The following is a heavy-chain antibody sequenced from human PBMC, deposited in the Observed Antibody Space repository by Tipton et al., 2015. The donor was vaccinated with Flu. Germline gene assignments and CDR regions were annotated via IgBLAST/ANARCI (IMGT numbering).Heavy chain of an antibody. J-gene: IGHJ5*02. V-gene: IGHV4-59*01. CDR1: GYSINNYD. CDR2: LYTSGST. CDR3: ARDVITVAGTRFDP. D-gene: IGHD6-19*01. Sequence: TLSLTCAVSGYSINNYDWSWVRQSPGKALECIGYLYTSGSTDYNPSLKGRVTISVDTSKNQFFLKLNSLTPADTGVYYCARDVITVAGTRFDPWGQGTLVTVSS.